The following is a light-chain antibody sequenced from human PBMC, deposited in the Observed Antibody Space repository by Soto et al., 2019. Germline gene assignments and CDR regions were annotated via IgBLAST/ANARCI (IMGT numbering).Light chain of an antibody. CDR1: QSVSSN. Sequence: EIVMTQYPATLSVSPGERATLSCRASQSVSSNLAWYQHKPGQAPRLLIYGASTMATGIPARCSGSGSATELTFTLGSLSSEDFVFFYSQQYKNWSPWKFCQGAKVEIK. CDR2: GAS. CDR3: QQYKNWSPWK. J-gene: IGKJ1*01. V-gene: IGKV3-15*01.